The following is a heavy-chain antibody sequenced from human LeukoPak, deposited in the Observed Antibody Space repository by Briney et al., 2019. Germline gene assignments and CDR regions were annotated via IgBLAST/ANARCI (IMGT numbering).Heavy chain of an antibody. CDR1: GFTFSNFW. D-gene: IGHD1-1*01. CDR3: GRVNINNWHSCDY. Sequence: PGGSLRLSCAASGFTFSNFWMHWVRQPPGKGLEWIGEIYHSGSPNYNPSLKSRVTISVDKSKNHFSLDLSSVTAADTAVYYCGRVNINNWHSCDYWGQGTLVTVSS. CDR2: IYHSGSP. J-gene: IGHJ4*02. V-gene: IGHV4-4*02.